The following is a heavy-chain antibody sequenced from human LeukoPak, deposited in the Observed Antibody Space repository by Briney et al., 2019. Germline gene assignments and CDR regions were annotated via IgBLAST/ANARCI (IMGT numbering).Heavy chain of an antibody. CDR3: AKVEYTSSWYGVGSLDH. CDR2: IRYDGTKE. J-gene: IGHJ4*02. Sequence: PGGSLRLSCAASGFTFSSFAMHWVRQAPGKGLEWVAFIRYDGTKEYYADSVKGRFTISGDNSKNTLFLQMNSLRVEDTSVYYCAKVEYTSSWYGVGSLDHWGQGTLVTVSS. V-gene: IGHV3-30*02. CDR1: GFTFSSFA. D-gene: IGHD6-13*01.